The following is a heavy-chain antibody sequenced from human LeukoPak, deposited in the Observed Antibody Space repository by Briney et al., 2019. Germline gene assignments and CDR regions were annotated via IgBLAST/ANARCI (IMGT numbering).Heavy chain of an antibody. V-gene: IGHV3-73*01. CDR2: IRSKANSYAT. Sequence: GGSLRLSCAASGFTFSGSAMHWVRQASGKGLEWVGRIRSKANSYATAYAASVKGRFTISRDDSKNTAYLQMNSLKTEDTAVYYCTRQTTVTTAFDYWGQGTLVTVSS. CDR3: TRQTTVTTAFDY. J-gene: IGHJ4*02. CDR1: GFTFSGSA. D-gene: IGHD4-17*01.